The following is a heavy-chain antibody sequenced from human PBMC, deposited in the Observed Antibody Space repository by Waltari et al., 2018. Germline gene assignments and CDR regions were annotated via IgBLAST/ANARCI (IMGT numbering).Heavy chain of an antibody. J-gene: IGHJ6*02. D-gene: IGHD5-18*01. CDR1: GGSISSGSYY. V-gene: IGHV4-61*02. Sequence: QVQLQESGPGLVKPSQTLSLTCTVSGGSISSGSYYWSWIRQPAGKGLEWIGRIYTSGSTNYNPSLKSRVTISVDTSKNQFSLKLSSVTAADTAVYYCAREAGGYSDGYLNYYYYGMDVWGQGTTVTVSS. CDR3: AREAGGYSDGYLNYYYYGMDV. CDR2: IYTSGST.